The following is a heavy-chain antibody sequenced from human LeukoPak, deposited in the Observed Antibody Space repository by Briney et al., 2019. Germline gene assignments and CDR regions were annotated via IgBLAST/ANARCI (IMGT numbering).Heavy chain of an antibody. CDR1: GGSFSGYY. V-gene: IGHV4-34*01. CDR2: ISHSGST. Sequence: SETLSLTCVVYGGSFSGYYWSWIRQPPGKGLEWVGEISHSGSTNYNPALKRRGTISVSKCKKQIALKLSSVTAADTAVYYCARGHYYDSSGYYGYWGQGTLVTVSS. CDR3: ARGHYYDSSGYYGY. D-gene: IGHD3-22*01. J-gene: IGHJ4*02.